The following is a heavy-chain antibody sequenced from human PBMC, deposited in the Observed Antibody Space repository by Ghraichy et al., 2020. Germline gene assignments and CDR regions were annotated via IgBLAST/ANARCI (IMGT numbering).Heavy chain of an antibody. CDR3: ARELRDGYNFDF. CDR1: GYTFTNYH. CDR2: TRAYRCNT. J-gene: IGHJ4*02. Sequence: ASVKVSCKASGYTFTNYHMNWVRQAPGQGLEWMGITRAYRCNTNYAQKFQGSVTMTTDTSTSTVYMELNSLRSEDTAVYYCARELRDGYNFDFWGQGTLVTVSP. V-gene: IGHV1-18*01. D-gene: IGHD5-24*01.